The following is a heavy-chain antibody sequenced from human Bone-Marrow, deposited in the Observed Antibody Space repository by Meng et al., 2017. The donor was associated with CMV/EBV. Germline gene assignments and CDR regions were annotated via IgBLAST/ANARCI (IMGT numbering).Heavy chain of an antibody. V-gene: IGHV1-2*06. CDR1: GYTFTGYN. J-gene: IGHJ4*02. CDR2: INPNSGVA. CDR3: AKTGGSANFDN. Sequence: ASVKVSCKASGYTFTGYNIHWVRQAPGQELEWMGRINPNSGVANFAQKFQGRVTMTRDTSTSTVYMELNRLTSDDTAVYYCAKTGGSANFDNWGQGTLGTVSS. D-gene: IGHD1-14*01.